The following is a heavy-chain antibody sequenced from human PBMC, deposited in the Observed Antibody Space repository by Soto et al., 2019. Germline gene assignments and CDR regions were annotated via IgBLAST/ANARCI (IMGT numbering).Heavy chain of an antibody. CDR3: ARELSGSYYYGMDV. Sequence: SETLSLTCTVPGGSVSSGSYYWSWIRQPPGKGLEWIGYIYYSGSTNYNPSLKSRVTISVDTSKNQFSLKLSSVTAADTAVYYCARELSGSYYYGMDVWGQGTTVTVSS. CDR1: GGSVSSGSYY. CDR2: IYYSGST. D-gene: IGHD1-26*01. V-gene: IGHV4-61*01. J-gene: IGHJ6*02.